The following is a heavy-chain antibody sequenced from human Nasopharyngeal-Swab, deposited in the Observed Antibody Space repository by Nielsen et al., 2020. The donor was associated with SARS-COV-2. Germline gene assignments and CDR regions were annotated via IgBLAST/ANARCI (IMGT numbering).Heavy chain of an antibody. CDR3: ARLGYCSSTSCYKRHMDV. CDR1: GFTFNNYN. J-gene: IGHJ6*03. V-gene: IGHV3-21*01. CDR2: ISSSSSYI. Sequence: GESLKISCAASGFTFNNYNFNWVRQAPGKGLEWVSSISSSSSYIYYADSVKGRFTISRDNAKNSLYLQMNSLRAEDTAVYYCARLGYCSSTSCYKRHMDVWGKGTTVTVSS. D-gene: IGHD2-2*02.